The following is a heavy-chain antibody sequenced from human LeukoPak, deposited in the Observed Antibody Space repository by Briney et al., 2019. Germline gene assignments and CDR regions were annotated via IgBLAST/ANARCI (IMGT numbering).Heavy chain of an antibody. CDR2: ISGSGGST. Sequence: PGGSLRLSCAASGFTFSSYAMSWVRQAPGKGLEWVSAISGSGGSTYYADSVKGRFTISRDNSKNTLYLQMNSLRAEDTAVYYRGKNVREVGGWGFGFWGQGTLVTVSS. D-gene: IGHD3-10*02. V-gene: IGHV3-23*01. CDR3: GKNVREVGGWGFGF. J-gene: IGHJ4*02. CDR1: GFTFSSYA.